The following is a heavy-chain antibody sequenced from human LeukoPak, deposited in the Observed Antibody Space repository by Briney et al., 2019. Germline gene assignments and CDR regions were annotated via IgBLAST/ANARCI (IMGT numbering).Heavy chain of an antibody. CDR2: IIPILGIA. CDR1: GGTFSSYA. Sequence: SVKVSCKASGGTFSSYAISWVRQAPGQGLEWMGRIIPILGIANYAQKFQGRVTITADKSTSAAYMELSSLRSEDTAVYYCARPSWGHDYGDYFGAFDIWGQGTMVTVSS. D-gene: IGHD4-17*01. CDR3: ARPSWGHDYGDYFGAFDI. V-gene: IGHV1-69*04. J-gene: IGHJ3*02.